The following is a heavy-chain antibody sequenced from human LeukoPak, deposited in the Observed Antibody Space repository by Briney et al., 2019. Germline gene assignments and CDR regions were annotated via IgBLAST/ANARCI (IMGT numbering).Heavy chain of an antibody. CDR2: MKGGGET. V-gene: IGHV3-23*01. D-gene: IGHD1-1*01. Sequence: QPGGSLRLSCVASGFSFSSYAMSWVRQAPARGLEWVSSMKGGGETFYADSVKGRFTLSRDLSRNTVFLQLNNLRVEDTAIYYCARASWVSNAGAVSWGQGTLVTVSS. J-gene: IGHJ4*02. CDR3: ARASWVSNAGAVS. CDR1: GFSFSSYA.